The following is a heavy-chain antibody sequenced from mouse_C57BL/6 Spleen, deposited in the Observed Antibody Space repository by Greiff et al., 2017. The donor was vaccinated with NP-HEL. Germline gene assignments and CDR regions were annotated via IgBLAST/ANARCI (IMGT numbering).Heavy chain of an antibody. Sequence: EVQLVESGAELVKPGASVKLSCTASGFNIKDYYMHWVKQRTEQGLEWIGRIDPEDGETKYAPKFQGKATITADTSSNTADLQLSSLTSEDTAGYYCARQRGIYYGNYYWYFDVWGTGTTVTVSS. CDR2: IDPEDGET. CDR1: GFNIKDYY. V-gene: IGHV14-2*01. D-gene: IGHD2-1*01. CDR3: ARQRGIYYGNYYWYFDV. J-gene: IGHJ1*03.